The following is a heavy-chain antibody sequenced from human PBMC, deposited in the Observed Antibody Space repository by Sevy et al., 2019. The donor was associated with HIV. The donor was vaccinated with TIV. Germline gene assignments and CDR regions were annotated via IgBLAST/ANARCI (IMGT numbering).Heavy chain of an antibody. D-gene: IGHD2-8*01. CDR2: ISGSGDST. J-gene: IGHJ5*02. V-gene: IGHV3-23*01. Sequence: GGSLRLSCAASGFTFSSYAMSWVRQAPGKGLEWVSVISGSGDSTYYADSVKGRFTISRDNSKNTLYLQMNSLRVEDTAVYYCAKGRGVIVLVVYYDAWGQGTVVTVSS. CDR3: AKGRGVIVLVVYYDA. CDR1: GFTFSSYA.